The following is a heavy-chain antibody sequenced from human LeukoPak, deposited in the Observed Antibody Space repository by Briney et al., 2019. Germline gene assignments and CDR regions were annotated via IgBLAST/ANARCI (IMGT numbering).Heavy chain of an antibody. J-gene: IGHJ4*02. CDR2: ISYDGSDK. CDR1: GFTFNPYA. Sequence: PGGSLRLSCEASGFTFNPYAMHWVRQPPGKGREGVALISYDGSDKIYTDSVKGRFTISRDNSESTLYLQMDSLRGDDAAVYYCAKAVGRISWSFDYWGQGALVTVSS. CDR3: AKAVGRISWSFDY. D-gene: IGHD6-13*01. V-gene: IGHV3-30*18.